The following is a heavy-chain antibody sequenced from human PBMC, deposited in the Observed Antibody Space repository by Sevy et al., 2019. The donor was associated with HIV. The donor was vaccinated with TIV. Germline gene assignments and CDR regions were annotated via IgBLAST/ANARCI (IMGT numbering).Heavy chain of an antibody. CDR1: GFSFKGYA. J-gene: IGHJ4*02. CDR2: ISYDGSVK. Sequence: GGSLRLSCAASGFSFKGYAMHWVRQAPGKGLEGLAVISYDGSVKYYTESVKGRFTISRDNTRNTLFLQLNSLRPEDTAVYYCVREGRNYEYVWGTYHSGFRAQGPLVTVSS. CDR3: VREGRNYEYVWGTYHSGF. V-gene: IGHV3-30*04. D-gene: IGHD3-16*02.